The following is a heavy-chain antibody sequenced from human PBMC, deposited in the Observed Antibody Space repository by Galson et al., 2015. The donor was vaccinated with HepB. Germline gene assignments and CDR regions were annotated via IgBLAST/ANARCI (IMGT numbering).Heavy chain of an antibody. J-gene: IGHJ3*02. V-gene: IGHV1-3*01. CDR3: ARSGYDLRPPPSDAFDI. CDR2: INAGNGNT. Sequence: SVKVSCKASGYTFTSYAMHWVRQAPGQRLEWMGWINAGNGNTKYSQKFQGRVTITRDTSASTAYMELSSLRSEDTAVYYCARSGYDLRPPPSDAFDIWGQGTMVTVSS. CDR1: GYTFTSYA. D-gene: IGHD5-12*01.